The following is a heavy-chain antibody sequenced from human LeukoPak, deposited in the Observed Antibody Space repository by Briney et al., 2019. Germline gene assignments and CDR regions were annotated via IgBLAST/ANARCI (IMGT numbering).Heavy chain of an antibody. J-gene: IGHJ5*02. Sequence: SQTLSLTCTVSGGSISSGSYYWSWIRQPAGKGLEWIGRIYTSGSTNYNPSLKSRVTISVDTSKNQFSLKLSSVTAADTAVYYCARDFKWVYSSFNWFDPWGQGTLVTVSS. CDR2: IYTSGST. V-gene: IGHV4-61*02. CDR3: ARDFKWVYSSFNWFDP. CDR1: GGSISSGSYY. D-gene: IGHD6-6*01.